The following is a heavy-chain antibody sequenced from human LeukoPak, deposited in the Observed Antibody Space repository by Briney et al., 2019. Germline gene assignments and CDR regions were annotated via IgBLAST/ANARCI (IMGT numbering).Heavy chain of an antibody. D-gene: IGHD1-26*01. CDR3: ARDRLGGTDS. J-gene: IGHJ4*02. V-gene: IGHV3-48*02. CDR1: GFTFSSYG. CDR2: ISSSGTIT. Sequence: PGGSLRLSCAASGFTFSSYGMHWVRQAPGKGLELVLHISSSGTITHYADSVKGRFTITRDNAKNLTFLQMNSLRDEDTAVYYCARDRLGGTDSWGQGTLVTVSS.